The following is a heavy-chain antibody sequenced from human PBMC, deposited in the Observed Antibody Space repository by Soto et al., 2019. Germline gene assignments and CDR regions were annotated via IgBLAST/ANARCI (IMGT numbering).Heavy chain of an antibody. CDR3: ARETTVEDYYGSGSLDY. CDR2: IYSGGST. J-gene: IGHJ4*02. CDR1: GFTVSSNY. D-gene: IGHD3-10*01. Sequence: GGSLRLSCAASGFTVSSNYMSWVRQAPGKGLEWVSVIYSGGSTYYADSVKGRFTISRDNSKNTLYLQMNSLRAEDTAVYYCARETTVEDYYGSGSLDYWGQGTLVTVSS. V-gene: IGHV3-66*01.